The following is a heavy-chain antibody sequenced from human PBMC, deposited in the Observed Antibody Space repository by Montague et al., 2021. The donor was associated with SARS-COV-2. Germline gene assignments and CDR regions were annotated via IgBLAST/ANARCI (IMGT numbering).Heavy chain of an antibody. J-gene: IGHJ4*02. CDR2: VSSSGST. Sequence: SETLSLTCTVSGDSISYFYWSWIRQPAGKGLEWIGRVSSSGSTNYNPSLRSRVSISVDTFKSQFSLELSSVTAADTAVYYCARDVVTHLGTFDYWGRGTLVTVSS. CDR1: GDSISYFY. CDR3: ARDVVTHLGTFDY. D-gene: IGHD4-23*01. V-gene: IGHV4-4*07.